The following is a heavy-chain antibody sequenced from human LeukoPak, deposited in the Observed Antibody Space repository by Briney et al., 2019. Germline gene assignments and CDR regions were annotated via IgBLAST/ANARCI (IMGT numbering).Heavy chain of an antibody. J-gene: IGHJ4*02. D-gene: IGHD2-15*01. V-gene: IGHV4-59*01. CDR3: ARVGCSGGSCYPDY. CDR1: GASISTSY. CDR2: IHYSGDI. Sequence: PSETLSLTCTVSGASISTSYWYWIRQPPGKGLEWIGYIHYSGDINYNPSLKSRVTISAYTSKNQLSLKLSSVTAAGTAVYYCARVGCSGGSCYPDYWGQGTLVTVSS.